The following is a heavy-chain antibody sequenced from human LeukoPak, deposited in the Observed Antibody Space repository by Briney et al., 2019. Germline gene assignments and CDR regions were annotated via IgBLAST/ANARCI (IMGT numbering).Heavy chain of an antibody. Sequence: GGSLRLSCAASGFTFSSYSMNWVRQAPGKGLEWVSSISSSSSYIYYADSVKGRFTISRDNAKNSLYLQMNSLRAEDTDVYYCVKDKDYYDSSAYYNWYFDLWGRGTLVTVSS. CDR1: GFTFSSYS. CDR2: ISSSSSYI. J-gene: IGHJ2*01. CDR3: VKDKDYYDSSAYYNWYFDL. D-gene: IGHD3-22*01. V-gene: IGHV3-21*01.